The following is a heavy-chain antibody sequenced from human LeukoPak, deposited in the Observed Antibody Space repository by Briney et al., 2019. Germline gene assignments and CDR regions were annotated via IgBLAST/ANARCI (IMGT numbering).Heavy chain of an antibody. CDR1: GFTFSDYY. CDR3: ARERAYYYGSGSYLGFYFDY. V-gene: IGHV4-4*07. CDR2: IYTSGST. J-gene: IGHJ4*02. Sequence: GSLRLSCAASGFTFSDYYMSWIRQPAGKGLEWIGRIYTSGSTNYNPSLKSRVTISVDTSKNQFSLKLSSVTAADTAVYYCARERAYYYGSGSYLGFYFDYWGQGTLVTVSS. D-gene: IGHD3-10*01.